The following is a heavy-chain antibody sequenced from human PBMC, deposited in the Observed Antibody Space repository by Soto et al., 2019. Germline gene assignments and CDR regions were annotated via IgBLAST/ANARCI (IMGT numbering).Heavy chain of an antibody. D-gene: IGHD2-2*01. CDR3: AKGHQVDY. J-gene: IGHJ4*02. V-gene: IGHV3-30*18. CDR2: ISYDGSIK. Sequence: QVQLVESGGGVVLPGRSLRLSCAASGFTFSSYGMHWVRQAPGKGLEWVAVISYDGSIKYYADSVKGRFTISRDNSKNTLYLQMNSLRAEDTAVYYCAKGHQVDYWGQGTLVTVSS. CDR1: GFTFSSYG.